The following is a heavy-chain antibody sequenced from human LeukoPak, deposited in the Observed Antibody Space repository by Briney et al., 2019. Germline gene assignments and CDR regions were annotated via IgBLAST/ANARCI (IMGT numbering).Heavy chain of an antibody. CDR3: AKEGIAVAWRYFDY. CDR1: GFTFSSYG. Sequence: PGRSLRLSCAASGFTFSSYGMHWVRQAPGKGLEWVAVISYDGSNKYYADSVKGRFTISRDNSKNTLYLQMNSLRAEDTAVYYCAKEGIAVAWRYFDYWGQGTLVTVSS. D-gene: IGHD6-19*01. J-gene: IGHJ4*02. V-gene: IGHV3-30*18. CDR2: ISYDGSNK.